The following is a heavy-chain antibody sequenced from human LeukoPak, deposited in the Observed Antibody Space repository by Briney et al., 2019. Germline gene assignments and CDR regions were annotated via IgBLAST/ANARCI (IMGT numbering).Heavy chain of an antibody. J-gene: IGHJ4*02. Sequence: SETLSLTCAVYGGSFSGYYWSWIRQPPGKGLEWIGEINHSGSTNYNPSLKSRVTISVDTSMNQFSLKLSSVTAADTAVYYCARAYGSGSPIDYWGQGTLVTVSS. CDR1: GGSFSGYY. D-gene: IGHD3-10*01. CDR3: ARAYGSGSPIDY. V-gene: IGHV4-34*01. CDR2: INHSGST.